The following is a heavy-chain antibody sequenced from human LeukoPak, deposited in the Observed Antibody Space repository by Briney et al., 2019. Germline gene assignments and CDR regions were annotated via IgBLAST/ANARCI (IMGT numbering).Heavy chain of an antibody. CDR1: GFTFSSYG. D-gene: IGHD7-27*01. Sequence: QPGGSLRLSCAASGFTFSSYGMHWVRQAPGKGLEWVAFIRYDGSNKYYADSVKGRFTISRDNSKNTLYLQMNSLRAEDTAVYYCAKDGWAAWGYYYYYMDVWGKGTTVTVSS. CDR2: IRYDGSNK. CDR3: AKDGWAAWGYYYYYMDV. J-gene: IGHJ6*03. V-gene: IGHV3-30*02.